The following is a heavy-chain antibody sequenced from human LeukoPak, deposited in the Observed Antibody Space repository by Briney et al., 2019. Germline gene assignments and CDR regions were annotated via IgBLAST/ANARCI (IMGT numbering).Heavy chain of an antibody. D-gene: IGHD3/OR15-3a*01. CDR3: ARVDVRKTYAFHI. CDR1: GGSISEYN. V-gene: IGHV4-59*01. Sequence: SETLSLTCTVSGGSISEYNWSWIRQPPGKGLEWIGYIYYSGSTNYNPSLKSRVTISVDTSKNQFSLKLSSVTAADTAVYYCARVDVRKTYAFHIWGQGTMVTVSS. J-gene: IGHJ3*02. CDR2: IYYSGST.